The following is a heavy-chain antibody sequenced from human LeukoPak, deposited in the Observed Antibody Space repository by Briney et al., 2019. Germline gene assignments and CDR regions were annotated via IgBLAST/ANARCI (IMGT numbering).Heavy chain of an antibody. CDR2: IIPILGIA. CDR3: ASSSRVDYRGDY. V-gene: IGHV1-69*04. CDR1: GGTFSSYA. Sequence: SVKVSCKASGGTFSSYAISWVRQAPGQGLEWMGRIIPILGIANYAQKFQGRVTITTDESTSTAYMELSSLRSEDTAVYYCASSSRVDYRGDYWGQGTLVTVSS. J-gene: IGHJ4*02. D-gene: IGHD4-11*01.